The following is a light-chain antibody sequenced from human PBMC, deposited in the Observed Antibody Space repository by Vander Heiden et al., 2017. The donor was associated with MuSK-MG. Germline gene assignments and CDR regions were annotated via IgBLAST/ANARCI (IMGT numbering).Light chain of an antibody. CDR3: QHYYTYPRT. J-gene: IGKJ1*01. CDR1: QGISSY. CDR2: AAS. Sequence: AIRMTQSPSSFSASTGDRVTITCRASQGISSYLAWYQQKPGKAPNLLIYAASTLQSGVPSRFSGSGSGTDFTLTISCLQSEDFATYYCQHYYTYPRTFGQGTKVEIK. V-gene: IGKV1-8*01.